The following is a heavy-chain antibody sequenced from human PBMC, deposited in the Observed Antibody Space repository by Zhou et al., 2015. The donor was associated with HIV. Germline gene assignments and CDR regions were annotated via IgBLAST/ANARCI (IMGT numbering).Heavy chain of an antibody. CDR2: IIPIFGTA. J-gene: IGHJ3*02. V-gene: IGHV1-69*01. CDR3: ARWMSWRSGWLAADAFDI. CDR1: GGTFSSYA. D-gene: IGHD6-19*01. Sequence: QVQLVQSGAEVKKPGSSVKVSCKASGGTFSSYAISWVRQAPGQGLEWMGGIIPIFGTANYAQKFQGRVTITADESTSTAYMELSSLRSEDTAVYYCARWMSWRSGWLAADAFDIWGQGTMVTVSS.